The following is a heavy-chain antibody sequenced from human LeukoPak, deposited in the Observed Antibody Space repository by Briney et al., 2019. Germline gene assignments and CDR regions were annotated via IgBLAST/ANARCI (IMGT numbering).Heavy chain of an antibody. D-gene: IGHD2-2*01. Sequence: PGGSLRLSCAASGFTFSSYAMSWVRQAPGKGLEWVSAISGSGGSTYYADSVKGRFTISRDNSKNTLYLQMNSLRAVDTAVYYCAKAVVPAAIGSYYFDYWGQGTLVTVSS. V-gene: IGHV3-23*01. CDR2: ISGSGGST. CDR1: GFTFSSYA. CDR3: AKAVVPAAIGSYYFDY. J-gene: IGHJ4*02.